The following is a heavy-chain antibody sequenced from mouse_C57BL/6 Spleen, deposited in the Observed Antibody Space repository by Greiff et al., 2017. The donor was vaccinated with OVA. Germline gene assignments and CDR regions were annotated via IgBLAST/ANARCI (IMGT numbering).Heavy chain of an antibody. CDR1: GFSLTSYG. V-gene: IGHV2-2*01. CDR2: IWSGGST. D-gene: IGHD1-1*01. CDR3: ASNYEVAWFAY. Sequence: VKLMESGPGLVQPSQSLSITCTVSGFSLTSYGVHWVRQSPGKGLEWLGVIWSGGSTDYNAAFISRLSISKDNSKSQVFFKMNSLQADDTAIYYCASNYEVAWFAYWGQGTLVTVSA. J-gene: IGHJ3*01.